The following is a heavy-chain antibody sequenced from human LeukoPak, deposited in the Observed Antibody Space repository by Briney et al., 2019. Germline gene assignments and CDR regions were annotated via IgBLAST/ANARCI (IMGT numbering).Heavy chain of an antibody. CDR3: ARGGYSYGYNY. CDR2: ISSSISTI. D-gene: IGHD5-18*01. V-gene: IGHV3-48*04. J-gene: IGHJ4*02. CDR1: GFIFSSYS. Sequence: GGSLRLSCAASGFIFSSYSMNWVRQAPGKGLEWVSYISSSISTIYYADSVKGRFTISRDNAKNSLYLQMNSLRAEDTAVYYCARGGYSYGYNYSGQGTLVTVSS.